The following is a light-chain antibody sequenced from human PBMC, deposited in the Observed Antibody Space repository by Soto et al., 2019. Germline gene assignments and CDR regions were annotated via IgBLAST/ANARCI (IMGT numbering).Light chain of an antibody. V-gene: IGKV1-5*03. CDR2: KAS. CDR3: QHYNSYSEA. J-gene: IGKJ1*01. Sequence: DIQMTQSPSTLSGSVGDRVTITCRASQTISRWLDWYQQKPGKAPKLLIYKASTLKSGVPSRFSGSGSGTEFILTISSLQPDDFATYYCQHYNSYSEAFGQGTKVDLK. CDR1: QTISRW.